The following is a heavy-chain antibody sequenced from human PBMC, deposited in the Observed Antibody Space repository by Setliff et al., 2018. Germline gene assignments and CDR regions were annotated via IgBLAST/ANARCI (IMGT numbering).Heavy chain of an antibody. D-gene: IGHD2-15*01. CDR2: IDYRGST. V-gene: IGHV4-61*08. CDR1: GGSISSGGYY. CDR3: AAVGTAAGGGWFDP. J-gene: IGHJ5*02. Sequence: SETLSLTCTVSGGSISSGGYYWSWIRQHPGKGLEWTGYIDYRGSTNYNSSLKSRVTISIDMSTNQFSLKLTSATAADTAIYFCAAVGTAAGGGWFDPWGQGTLVTVSS.